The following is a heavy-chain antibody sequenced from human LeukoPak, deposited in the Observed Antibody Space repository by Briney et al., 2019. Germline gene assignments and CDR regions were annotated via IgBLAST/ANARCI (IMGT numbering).Heavy chain of an antibody. J-gene: IGHJ5*02. D-gene: IGHD5-18*01. CDR1: GFTFSSYW. V-gene: IGHV3-7*01. Sequence: PGGSLRLSCAASGFTFSSYWMSWVRQAPGKGLEWVANIKQDGSEKYYVDSVKGRFTISRDNAKNSLYLQMNSLRAEDTAVYYCARGRYSYGSHYLFDPWGQGTLVTVSS. CDR3: ARGRYSYGSHYLFDP. CDR2: IKQDGSEK.